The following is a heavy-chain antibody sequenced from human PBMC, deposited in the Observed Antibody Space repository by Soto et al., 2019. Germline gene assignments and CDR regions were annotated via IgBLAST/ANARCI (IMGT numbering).Heavy chain of an antibody. CDR3: AKDLGYDGSGIEI. Sequence: EVQLLESGGGLLQPGGSLRLSCAVSGFTFSNYGMSWVRQAPGKGLEWVSATSGSGDTTYYADSVKVRFTISRDNSKNTLYVQMNSLRAEDTAVYYCAKDLGYDGSGIEIWGQGTLVTVSP. J-gene: IGHJ4*02. CDR2: TSGSGDTT. CDR1: GFTFSNYG. V-gene: IGHV3-23*01. D-gene: IGHD3-10*01.